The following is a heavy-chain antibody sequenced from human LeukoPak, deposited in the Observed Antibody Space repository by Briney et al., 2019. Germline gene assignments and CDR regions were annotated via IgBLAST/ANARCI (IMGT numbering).Heavy chain of an antibody. Sequence: SETLSLTCAVYGGSFSGYYWSWIRQPPGKGLEWIGEINHSGSTNYNPSLKSRVTTSVDTSKNQFSLKLSSVTAADTAVYYCARARVVVRGVLIDYWGQGTLVTVSS. V-gene: IGHV4-34*01. CDR3: ARARVVVRGVLIDY. CDR2: INHSGST. J-gene: IGHJ4*02. D-gene: IGHD3-10*01. CDR1: GGSFSGYY.